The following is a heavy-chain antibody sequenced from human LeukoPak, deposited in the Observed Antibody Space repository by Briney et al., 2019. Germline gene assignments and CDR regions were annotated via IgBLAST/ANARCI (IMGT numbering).Heavy chain of an antibody. V-gene: IGHV4-59*01. D-gene: IGHD3-22*01. J-gene: IGHJ4*02. Sequence: SETLSLTCTVSGGSISSYYWSWIRQPPGKGLEWIGYIYYSGSTNYNPSLKSRVTISVDTSKNQFSLKLSSVTAADTAVYYCASVVITTMSFDYWGQGTLVTVSS. CDR2: IYYSGST. CDR1: GGSISSYY. CDR3: ASVVITTMSFDY.